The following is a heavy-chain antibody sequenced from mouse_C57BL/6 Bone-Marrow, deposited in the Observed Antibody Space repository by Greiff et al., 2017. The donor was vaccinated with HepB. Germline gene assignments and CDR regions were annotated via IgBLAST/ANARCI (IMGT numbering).Heavy chain of an antibody. Sequence: VQLKESGGDLVKPGGSLKLSCAASGFTFSSYGMSWVRQTPDKRLEWVATISSGGSYTYYPDSVKGRFTISRDNAKNTLYLQMSSLKSEDTAMYYCARGGLYYGSSYAMDYWGQGTSVTVSS. V-gene: IGHV5-6*01. CDR3: ARGGLYYGSSYAMDY. J-gene: IGHJ4*01. CDR1: GFTFSSYG. D-gene: IGHD1-1*01. CDR2: ISSGGSYT.